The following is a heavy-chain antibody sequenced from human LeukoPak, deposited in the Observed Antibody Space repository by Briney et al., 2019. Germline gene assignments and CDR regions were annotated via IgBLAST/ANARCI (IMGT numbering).Heavy chain of an antibody. Sequence: PGGSLRLSCAASGFTFSDYYMSWIRQAPRKGLEWVSYISSSGSTIYYTDSVKGRFTISRDNAKNSLYLQMNSLRAEDTAVYYCAKDRSRIVGPPKTWGQGTLVTVSS. V-gene: IGHV3-11*01. J-gene: IGHJ5*02. CDR3: AKDRSRIVGPPKT. D-gene: IGHD1-26*01. CDR1: GFTFSDYY. CDR2: ISSSGSTI.